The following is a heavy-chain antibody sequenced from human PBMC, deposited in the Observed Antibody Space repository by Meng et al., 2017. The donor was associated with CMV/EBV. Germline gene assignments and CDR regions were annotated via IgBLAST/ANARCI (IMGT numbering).Heavy chain of an antibody. CDR1: GGSFSGYY. CDR3: VRWQKRITIFGVVNTYYYYGMDV. CDR2: INHSGST. V-gene: IGHV4-34*01. J-gene: IGHJ6*02. Sequence: SETLSLTCAVYGGSFSGYYWSWIRQPPGKGLEWIGEINHSGSTNYNPSLKSRVTISVDTSKNQFSLKLSSVTAADTAVYYCVRWQKRITIFGVVNTYYYYGMDVRGQGTTVTVSS. D-gene: IGHD3-3*01.